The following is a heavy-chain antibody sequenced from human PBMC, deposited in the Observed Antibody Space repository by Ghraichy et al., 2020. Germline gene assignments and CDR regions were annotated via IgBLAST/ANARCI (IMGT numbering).Heavy chain of an antibody. D-gene: IGHD5-24*01. Sequence: SETLSLTCAVYGGSFSNYYWSWIRQPPGKGLEWIGEINHSGSSNYNPSLKSRVTISVDMSKNQFSLKLSSVTAADTAVYYCARFGVEMATRSAFDIWGQGTMVTVSS. CDR1: GGSFSNYY. V-gene: IGHV4-34*01. CDR3: ARFGVEMATRSAFDI. CDR2: INHSGSS. J-gene: IGHJ3*02.